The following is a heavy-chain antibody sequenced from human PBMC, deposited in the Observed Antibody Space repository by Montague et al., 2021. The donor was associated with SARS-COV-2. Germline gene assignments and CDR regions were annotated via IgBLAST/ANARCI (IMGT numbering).Heavy chain of an antibody. V-gene: IGHV2-70*11. CDR2: IDWDGDK. CDR1: GFSLSTSGMC. Sequence: PALVKPTQTLTLTRTFSGFSLSTSGMCMTWIRQPPGKALEWLARIDWDGDKYYNTSLKSRLTTSKDTSKNLVVLTMTNMDPVDTATYYCARGPSDTYYYNGMDVWGRGTTVTVSS. J-gene: IGHJ6*02. CDR3: ARGPSDTYYYNGMDV.